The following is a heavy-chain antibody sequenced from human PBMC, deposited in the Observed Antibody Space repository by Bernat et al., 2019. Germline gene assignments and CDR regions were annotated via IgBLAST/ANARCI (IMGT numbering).Heavy chain of an antibody. J-gene: IGHJ3*02. D-gene: IGHD6-13*01. CDR3: EKRLSSSWYRDDAFDI. CDR2: ISGSGGST. V-gene: IGHV3-23*01. CDR1: GFTFSSYA. Sequence: EVQLLESGGGLVQPGGSLRLSCAASGFTFSSYAMSWVRQAPGKGLEWVSAISGSGGSTYYADSVKGRFTISRDNSKNTLYLQMNSLRAEDTAVYYCEKRLSSSWYRDDAFDIWGQGTMVTVSS.